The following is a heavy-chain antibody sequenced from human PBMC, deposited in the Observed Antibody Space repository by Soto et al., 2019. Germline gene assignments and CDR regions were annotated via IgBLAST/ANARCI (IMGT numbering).Heavy chain of an antibody. V-gene: IGHV2-5*02. D-gene: IGHD1-26*01. CDR1: GFSLSTSGVG. CDR3: ANTLIVGATAGFDP. CDR2: IYWDDDK. J-gene: IGHJ5*02. Sequence: QITLKESGPTLVNPTQTLTLTCTFSGFSLSTSGVGVGWIRQPPGKALEWLALIYWDDDKRYIQYLKSRLTMTKDTSKNHVVRTMTNMDPVDTATYDCANTLIVGATAGFDPWGQGTLVTVSS.